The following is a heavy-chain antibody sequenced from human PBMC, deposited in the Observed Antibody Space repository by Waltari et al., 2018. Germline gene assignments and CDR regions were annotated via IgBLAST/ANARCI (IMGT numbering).Heavy chain of an antibody. V-gene: IGHV4-38-2*01. CDR2: THHDGTT. CDR3: AAVAWHYSVRIDY. Sequence: QVQLQESGPGLVKPSETLSLTCAVFGHSIRSEYFWGWIRQPPGKGLEWIGTTHHDGTTFYSPSLQNRITISLDTSNNQFSLRLRSMTAADTAVYYCAAVAWHYSVRIDYWGQGTLVTVS. D-gene: IGHD6-19*01. J-gene: IGHJ4*02. CDR1: GHSIRSEYF.